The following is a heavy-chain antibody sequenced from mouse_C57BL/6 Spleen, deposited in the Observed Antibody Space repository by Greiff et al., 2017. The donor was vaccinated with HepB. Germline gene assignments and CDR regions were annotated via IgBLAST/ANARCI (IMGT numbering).Heavy chain of an antibody. CDR2: IDPSDSYT. Sequence: QVQLQQPGAELVKPGASVKLSCKASGYTFTSYWMQWVKQRPGQGLEWIGEIDPSDSYTNYNQKFKGKATLTVDTSSSTAYMQLSSLTSEDSAVYYCARLIYYDSLYYAMDYWGQGTSVTVSS. CDR1: GYTFTSYW. D-gene: IGHD2-4*01. J-gene: IGHJ4*01. CDR3: ARLIYYDSLYYAMDY. V-gene: IGHV1-50*01.